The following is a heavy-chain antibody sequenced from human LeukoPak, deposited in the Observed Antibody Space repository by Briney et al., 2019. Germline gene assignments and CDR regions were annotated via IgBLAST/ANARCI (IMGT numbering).Heavy chain of an antibody. Sequence: ASVKVSCTVSGYTLTELSMHWVRQAPGKGLEWMGGIDPEDGETIYAQKFQGRVTMTEDTFTETAYMELSSLRSEDTAVYYCATVRGNYDAFHIWGQGTMVTVSS. D-gene: IGHD1-26*01. CDR1: GYTLTELS. CDR3: ATVRGNYDAFHI. J-gene: IGHJ3*02. V-gene: IGHV1-24*01. CDR2: IDPEDGET.